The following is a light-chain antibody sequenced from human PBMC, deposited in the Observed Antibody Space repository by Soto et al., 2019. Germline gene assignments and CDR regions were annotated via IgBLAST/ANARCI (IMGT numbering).Light chain of an antibody. CDR3: QQYSNWPPIT. CDR1: QNVRSD. Sequence: EIVMTQSPATLSVSPGERSTLSCISSQNVRSDLAWYQHKRGQAPRLLIYGASTRATGVPARFSGSGSGTDFTLTITNLQSEDFAVYFCQQYSNWPPITFGQGTRLEIK. V-gene: IGKV3-15*01. CDR2: GAS. J-gene: IGKJ5*01.